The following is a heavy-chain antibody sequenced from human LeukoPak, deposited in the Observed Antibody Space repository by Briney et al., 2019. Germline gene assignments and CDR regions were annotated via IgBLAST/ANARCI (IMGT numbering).Heavy chain of an antibody. D-gene: IGHD2-15*01. J-gene: IGHJ5*02. CDR3: ARDVEDIVAVVAASPYNWFDP. CDR1: GYTFTGYY. V-gene: IGHV1-2*02. CDR2: INPNSCGT. Sequence: ASVKVSCKASGYTFTGYYMHWVRQAPGQGLEGMGWINPNSCGTNYAQKFQGRVTMTRDTSISTAYMELSRLRSDDTAVYYCARDVEDIVAVVAASPYNWFDPWGQGTLVTVSS.